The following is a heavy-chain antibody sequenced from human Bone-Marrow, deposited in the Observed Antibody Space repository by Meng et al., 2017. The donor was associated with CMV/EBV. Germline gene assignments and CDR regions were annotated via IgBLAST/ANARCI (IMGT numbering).Heavy chain of an antibody. Sequence: SETLSLTCTVFGGSISSSGFYWGWIRQPPGEGLEWIGVIYNSGNSHYNPSLRSRVTISVDTSKNQFFLKLSSVTAADTAVYYWARDNPPYGGYKFDYWGQGTPVTVSS. J-gene: IGHJ4*02. CDR3: ARDNPPYGGYKFDY. CDR1: GGSISSSGFY. V-gene: IGHV4-39*07. CDR2: IYNSGNS. D-gene: IGHD3-22*01.